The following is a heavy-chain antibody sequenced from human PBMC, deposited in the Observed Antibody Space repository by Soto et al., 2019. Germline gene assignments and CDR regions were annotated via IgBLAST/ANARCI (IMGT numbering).Heavy chain of an antibody. Sequence: QVQLVQSGAEVKKPGSSVQVSCKASGGTFSSYAISWVRQAPGQGLEWMGGIIPIFGTANYAQKFQGRVTITADEYTSKAYMELSSLRSEDTDVYDFARGEGYRGSGYYYYYGMDVWCQGTTVTVSS. V-gene: IGHV1-69*01. D-gene: IGHD5-12*01. CDR1: GGTFSSYA. CDR2: IIPIFGTA. J-gene: IGHJ6*02. CDR3: ARGEGYRGSGYYYYYGMDV.